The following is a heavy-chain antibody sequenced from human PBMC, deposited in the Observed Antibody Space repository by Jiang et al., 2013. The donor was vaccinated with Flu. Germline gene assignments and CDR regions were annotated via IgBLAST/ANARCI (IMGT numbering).Heavy chain of an antibody. J-gene: IGHJ4*02. D-gene: IGHD6-13*01. Sequence: TLSLTCAVSGGSISSGGYSWSWIRQPPGKGLEWIGYIYHSGSTYYNPSLKSRVTISVDRSKNQFSLKLSSVTAADTAVYYCARGHSSSWYTFDYWGQGTLVTVSS. CDR3: ARGHSSSWYTFDY. CDR2: IYHSGST. CDR1: GGSISSGGYS. V-gene: IGHV4-30-2*01.